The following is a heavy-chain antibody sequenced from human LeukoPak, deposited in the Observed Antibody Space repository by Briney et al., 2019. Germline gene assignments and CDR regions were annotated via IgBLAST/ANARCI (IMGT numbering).Heavy chain of an antibody. V-gene: IGHV1-2*02. J-gene: IGHJ4*02. D-gene: IGHD1-1*01. CDR2: INPNSGGT. Sequence: ASVKVSCKASGYTFTGYYMHWVRQAPGQGLEWMGWINPNSGGTNYAQKFQGRVTMTRDTSIGTAYMELSRLRSDDTAVYYCATLWVQLERRGYWGQGTLVTVSS. CDR3: ATLWVQLERRGY. CDR1: GYTFTGYY.